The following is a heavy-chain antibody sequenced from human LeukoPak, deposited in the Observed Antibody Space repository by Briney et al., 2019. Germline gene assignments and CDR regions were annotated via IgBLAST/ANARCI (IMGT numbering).Heavy chain of an antibody. V-gene: IGHV4-34*01. Sequence: SETLSLTCAVYGGSFSGYYWSWIRQPPGKGLEWIGEINHSGSTNYNPSLKSRVTISVDTSKNQFSLQLSSVTAADTAVYYYAVSSGDCSSTSCYMDYWGQGTLVTVSS. CDR1: GGSFSGYY. CDR3: AVSSGDCSSTSCYMDY. CDR2: INHSGST. D-gene: IGHD2-2*02. J-gene: IGHJ4*02.